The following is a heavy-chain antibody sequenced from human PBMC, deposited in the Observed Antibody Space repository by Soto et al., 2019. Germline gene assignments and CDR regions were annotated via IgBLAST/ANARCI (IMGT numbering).Heavy chain of an antibody. CDR2: IHHSGST. Sequence: LSLTCTVSGYSITSGYYWGWIRQPPGKGLEWIGSIHHSGSTYYNPSLKSRVTISVDTSKNHFSLKLSSVTAADTALYYCARARYCSGSSYSLDNWFEPWGQGTLVTVSS. D-gene: IGHD2-15*01. J-gene: IGHJ5*02. CDR3: ARARYCSGSSYSLDNWFEP. V-gene: IGHV4-38-2*02. CDR1: GYSITSGYY.